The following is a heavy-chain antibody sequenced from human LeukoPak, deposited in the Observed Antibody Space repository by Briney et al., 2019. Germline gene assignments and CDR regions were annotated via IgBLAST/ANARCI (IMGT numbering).Heavy chain of an antibody. CDR3: AKALYSSSSPFDY. J-gene: IGHJ4*02. V-gene: IGHV3-9*01. D-gene: IGHD6-6*01. CDR2: ISWNSGSI. CDR1: GFTFDDYA. Sequence: GGSLRLSCAGSGFTFDDYAMHWVRQAPGKGLEWVSDISWNSGSIGYADSVKGRFTISRDNAKNSLYLQMNSLRAEDTALYYCAKALYSSSSPFDYWGQGTLVTVSS.